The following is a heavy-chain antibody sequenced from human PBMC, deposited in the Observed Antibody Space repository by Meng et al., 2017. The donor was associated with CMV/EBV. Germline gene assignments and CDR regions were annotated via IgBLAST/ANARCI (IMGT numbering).Heavy chain of an antibody. CDR1: TFSSYT. CDR3: ARARVTMVRGVGEGLDY. CDR2: IIPILGIA. V-gene: IGHV1-69*02. Sequence: TFSSYTISWVRQAPGQGLEWMGRIIPILGIANYAQKFQGRVTITADKSTSTAYMELSSLRAEDTAVYYCARARVTMVRGVGEGLDYWGQGTLVTVSS. J-gene: IGHJ4*02. D-gene: IGHD3-10*01.